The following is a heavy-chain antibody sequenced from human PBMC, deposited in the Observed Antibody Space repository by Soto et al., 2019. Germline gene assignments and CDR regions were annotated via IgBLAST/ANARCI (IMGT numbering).Heavy chain of an antibody. CDR1: GFTFSSYA. CDR3: ARDLWVDVVVTAISYYYGMDV. CDR2: ISYDGSNK. V-gene: IGHV3-30-3*01. Sequence: GGSLRLSCAASGFTFSSYAMHWVRQAPGKGLEWVAVISYDGSNKYYADSVKGRFTISRDNSKNTLYLQMNSLRAEDTAVYYCARDLWVDVVVTAISYYYGMDVWGQGTTATVSS. J-gene: IGHJ6*02. D-gene: IGHD2-21*02.